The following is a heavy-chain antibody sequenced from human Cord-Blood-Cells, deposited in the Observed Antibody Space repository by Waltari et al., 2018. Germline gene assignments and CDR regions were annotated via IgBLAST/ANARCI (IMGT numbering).Heavy chain of an antibody. CDR3: ARAREVVVYWSGYSYYFDY. J-gene: IGHJ4*02. CDR1: GGSFSGYY. D-gene: IGHD3-3*01. CDR2: INHRGST. V-gene: IGHV4-34*01. Sequence: QVQLQQWGAGLLKPSETLSLTCAVYGGSFSGYYWSWIRQPPGKGLEWIGEINHRGSTNTNPALKGRVTISVDTSKNQFSLRLSSVTAAETAVYYCARAREVVVYWSGYSYYFDYWGQGTLVTVSS.